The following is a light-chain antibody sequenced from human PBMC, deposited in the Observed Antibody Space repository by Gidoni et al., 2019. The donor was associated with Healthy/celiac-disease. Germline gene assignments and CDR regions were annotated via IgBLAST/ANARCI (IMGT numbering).Light chain of an antibody. Sequence: DIVMTHSPASLAVSLGERATINCKSSQSVLYSSNNKNYLAWYQQKPGQPPKLLIYWASTRESGVPDRFSGSGSGTDFTLTISSLQAEDGAVYYCQQYYSTPLTFGGGTKVEIK. V-gene: IGKV4-1*01. J-gene: IGKJ4*01. CDR3: QQYYSTPLT. CDR1: QSVLYSSNNKNY. CDR2: WAS.